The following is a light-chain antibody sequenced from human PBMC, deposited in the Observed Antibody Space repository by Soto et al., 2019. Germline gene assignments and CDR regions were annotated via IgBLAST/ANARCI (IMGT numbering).Light chain of an antibody. CDR1: QSVSSN. Sequence: EIVMTQSPGTLSLSPGERATLSCRASQSVSSNLAWYQQKPGHAPRLLIYGASTRATGIPARFSGSGSGTDFTLTISSLESEDFAVYYCQQYNSWPLTFGQGTRVEIK. J-gene: IGKJ5*01. V-gene: IGKV3-15*01. CDR2: GAS. CDR3: QQYNSWPLT.